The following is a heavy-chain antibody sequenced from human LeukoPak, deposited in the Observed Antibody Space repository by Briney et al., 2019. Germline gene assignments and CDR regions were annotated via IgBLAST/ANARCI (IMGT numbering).Heavy chain of an antibody. V-gene: IGHV3-33*01. CDR2: IWYDGINK. CDR1: GFTFRTFG. J-gene: IGHJ3*02. D-gene: IGHD3-22*01. CDR3: ARDYYDSSGQLHAGAHAFDI. Sequence: PGGSLRLSCAASGFTFRTFGMHCVRQAPGKGLEGVAIIWYDGINKYCADSVKGRFTISRDNSKNTLYPQMNSLRAEDTAVYYCARDYYDSSGQLHAGAHAFDIWGQGTMVTVSS.